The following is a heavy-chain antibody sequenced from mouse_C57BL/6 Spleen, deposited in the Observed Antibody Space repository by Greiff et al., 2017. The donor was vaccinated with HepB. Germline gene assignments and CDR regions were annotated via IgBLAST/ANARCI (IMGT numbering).Heavy chain of an antibody. Sequence: QVQLKQSGPELVKPGASVKISCKASGYAFSSSWMNWVKQRPGKGLEWIGRIYPGDGDTNYNGKFKGKATLTADKSSSTAYMQLSSLTSEDSAVYFCARSGGSSYPYYFDYWGQGTTLTVSS. CDR3: ARSGGSSYPYYFDY. CDR2: IYPGDGDT. V-gene: IGHV1-82*01. J-gene: IGHJ2*01. CDR1: GYAFSSSW. D-gene: IGHD1-1*01.